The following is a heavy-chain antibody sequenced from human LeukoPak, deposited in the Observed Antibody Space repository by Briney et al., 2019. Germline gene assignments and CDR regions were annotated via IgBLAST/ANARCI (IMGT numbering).Heavy chain of an antibody. J-gene: IGHJ3*02. Sequence: SQTLSLTCAVSGGSISSGGYSWSWIRQPPGKGLWWIGYIYHSGSTYYSPSLKSRVTISVDRSKNQFSLKLSSVTAADTAVYYCARAPSYYGSGSYYAFDIWGQGTMVTVSS. V-gene: IGHV4-30-2*01. CDR3: ARAPSYYGSGSYYAFDI. D-gene: IGHD3-10*01. CDR2: IYHSGST. CDR1: GGSISSGGYS.